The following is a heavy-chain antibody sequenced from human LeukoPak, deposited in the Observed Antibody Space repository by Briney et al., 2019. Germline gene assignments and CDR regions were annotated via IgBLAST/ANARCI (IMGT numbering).Heavy chain of an antibody. CDR2: INSDGSST. J-gene: IGHJ5*02. D-gene: IGHD5-18*01. V-gene: IGHV3-74*01. CDR1: GFTFSSYW. Sequence: RGSLRLSCAASGFTFSSYWMHWVRQAPGKGLVWVSRINSDGSSTSYADSVKGRFTISRDNAKNTLYLQMNSLRAEDTAVYYCARGGGGNTAMVKGPWFDPWGQGTLVTVSS. CDR3: ARGGGGNTAMVKGPWFDP.